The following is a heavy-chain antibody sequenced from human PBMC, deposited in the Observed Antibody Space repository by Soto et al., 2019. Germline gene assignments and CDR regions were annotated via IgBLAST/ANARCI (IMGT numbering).Heavy chain of an antibody. CDR2: IYYSGRT. Sequence: CCRLLGQQTAKGREWIGYIYYSGRTYYNSSLKSRVTISVDTSKNQFSLKLSSVTAADTAVYYCARAPILMFRHIPNSTRMHDRGQ. J-gene: IGHJ6*01. CDR3: ARAPILMFRHIPNSTRMHD. CDR1: C. V-gene: IGHV4-30-4*06. D-gene: IGHD2-21*01.